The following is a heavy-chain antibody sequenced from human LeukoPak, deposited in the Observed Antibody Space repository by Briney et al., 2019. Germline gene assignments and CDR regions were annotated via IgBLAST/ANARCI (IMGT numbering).Heavy chain of an antibody. V-gene: IGHV3-30*04. CDR3: ARESGCGELLFDY. J-gene: IGHJ4*02. D-gene: IGHD3-10*01. CDR2: ISYDGSNK. CDR1: GFTFSSYA. Sequence: GGSLRLSCAASGFTFSSYAMHWVRQAPGKGLEWVAVISYDGSNKYYADSVKGRFTISRDNSKNTLYLQMNSLRAEDTAVYYCARESGCGELLFDYWGQGTLVTVSS.